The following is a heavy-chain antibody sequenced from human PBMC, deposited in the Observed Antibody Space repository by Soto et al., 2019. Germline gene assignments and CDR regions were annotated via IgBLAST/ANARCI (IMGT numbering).Heavy chain of an antibody. CDR3: AKVMTAAKYYYYGMDV. V-gene: IGHV3-23*01. D-gene: IGHD6-13*01. CDR2: ISGSGGST. J-gene: IGHJ6*02. CDR1: GFTFSSYA. Sequence: EVQLLESGGGLVQPGGSLRLSCAASGFTFSSYAMSWVRQAPGKGLEWVSAISGSGGSTYYADSVKGRFTISRDNSMNTLYLQMNSLRAEETAVYYCAKVMTAAKYYYYGMDVWGQGTTVTVSS.